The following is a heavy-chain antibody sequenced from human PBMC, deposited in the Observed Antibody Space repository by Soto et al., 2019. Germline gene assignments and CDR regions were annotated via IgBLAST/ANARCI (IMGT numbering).Heavy chain of an antibody. D-gene: IGHD2-15*01. CDR3: ARHCSGGSCPPYYFDY. V-gene: IGHV4-34*01. Sequence: SETLSLTCAVYGGSFSGYYWSWIRQPPGKGLEWIGEINHSGSTNYNPSLKSRVTISVDTSKNQFSLKLSSVTAADTAVYYCARHCSGGSCPPYYFDYWGQGTLVTVSS. CDR2: INHSGST. J-gene: IGHJ4*02. CDR1: GGSFSGYY.